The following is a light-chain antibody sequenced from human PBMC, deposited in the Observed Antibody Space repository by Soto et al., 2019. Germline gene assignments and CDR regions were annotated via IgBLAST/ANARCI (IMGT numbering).Light chain of an antibody. CDR3: QRYYDVPQG. Sequence: DIVMTQSPDSLAVSLGERATINCKSSQSILYSPNNKNYLAWYQQKPGQPPKLLIYWASTRESGVPDRFSGSGAGADFTLTISSLQAEDGAVYYWQRYYDVPQGFGQGAKVEIK. CDR1: QSILYSPNNKNY. J-gene: IGKJ1*01. CDR2: WAS. V-gene: IGKV4-1*01.